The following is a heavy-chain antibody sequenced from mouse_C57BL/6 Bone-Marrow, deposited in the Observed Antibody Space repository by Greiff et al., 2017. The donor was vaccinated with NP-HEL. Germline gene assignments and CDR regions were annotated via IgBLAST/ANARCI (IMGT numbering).Heavy chain of an antibody. CDR3: TQGIYDGYYAWFAY. CDR1: GFNIKDDY. J-gene: IGHJ3*01. Sequence: EVKLVESGAELVRPGASVKLSCTASGFNIKDDYMHWVKQRPEQGLEWIGWIDPENGDTEYASKFQGKATITADTSSNTAYLQLSSLTSEDTAVYYCTQGIYDGYYAWFAYWGQGTLVTVSA. D-gene: IGHD2-3*01. CDR2: IDPENGDT. V-gene: IGHV14-4*01.